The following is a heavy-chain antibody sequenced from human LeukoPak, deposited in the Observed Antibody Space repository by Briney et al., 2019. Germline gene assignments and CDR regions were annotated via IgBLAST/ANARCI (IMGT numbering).Heavy chain of an antibody. CDR3: ARQKYCSGGSCFIDYDAFDF. J-gene: IGHJ3*01. CDR1: GYIFSSYW. Sequence: GESLKISCKASGYIFSSYWIGWVRQMPGKGLEWMGIVYPSDSDTRYSPSFQGQVTMSADKSTSIAYLQWTTLKASDTAMYYCARQKYCSGGSCFIDYDAFDFWSQGTMLTVYS. V-gene: IGHV5-51*01. D-gene: IGHD2-15*01. CDR2: VYPSDSDT.